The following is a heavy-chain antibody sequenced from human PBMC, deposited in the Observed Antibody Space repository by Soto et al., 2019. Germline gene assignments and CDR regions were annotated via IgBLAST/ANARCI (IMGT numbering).Heavy chain of an antibody. D-gene: IGHD3-3*01. CDR1: GGSFSGYY. CDR3: ARSFEVVNPLGGCSAP. Sequence: SETLSLTCAVYGGSFSGYYWSWIRQPPGKGLEWIGEINHSGSTNYNPSLKSRVTISVDTSKNQFSRKLSSVTAADTAVYYCARSFEVVNPLGGCSAPWGQGTLVPVSS. J-gene: IGHJ5*02. V-gene: IGHV4-34*01. CDR2: INHSGST.